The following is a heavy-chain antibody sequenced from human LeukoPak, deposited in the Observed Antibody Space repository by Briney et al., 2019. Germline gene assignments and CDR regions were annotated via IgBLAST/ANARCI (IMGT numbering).Heavy chain of an antibody. J-gene: IGHJ4*02. V-gene: IGHV3-74*01. CDR3: ARGGYSGSYYRFD. CDR1: GFIFTNYW. CDR2: IDKEGSAA. D-gene: IGHD1-26*01. Sequence: GGSLRLSCVSSGFIFTNYWMHWVRHVPGKGPVWVGRIDKEGSAAFYAESVKGRFTISRDNVKSTVYLQMSSLTAEDTAVYHCARGGYSGSYYRFDWGQGTLVTVSS.